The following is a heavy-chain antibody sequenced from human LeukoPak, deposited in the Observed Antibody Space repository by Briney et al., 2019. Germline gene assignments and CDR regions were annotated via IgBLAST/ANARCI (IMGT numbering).Heavy chain of an antibody. CDR1: GGTFSSYA. J-gene: IGHJ4*02. CDR3: ARDLFDYYGSGSYYVGGY. V-gene: IGHV1-18*01. Sequence: AASVNVSCKASGGTFSSYAISWVRQAPGQGLEWMGWISAYNGNTNYAQKLQGRVTMTTDTSTSTAYMELRSLRSDDTAVYYCARDLFDYYGSGSYYVGGYWGQGTLVTVSS. CDR2: ISAYNGNT. D-gene: IGHD3-10*01.